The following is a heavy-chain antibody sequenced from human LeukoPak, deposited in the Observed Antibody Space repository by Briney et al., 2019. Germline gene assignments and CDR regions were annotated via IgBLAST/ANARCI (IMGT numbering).Heavy chain of an antibody. CDR2: IYYSGNT. J-gene: IGHJ4*02. CDR3: ARAIVATISFDY. Sequence: IPSETLSLTCTVSGDSISSGGYYWRWIRQHPGRGLEWIGYIYYSGNTYYNPSLKSRVTISVDTSKNQFSLKLTSVTAADTAVYYCARAIVATISFDYWGQGTLVTVSS. D-gene: IGHD5-12*01. CDR1: GDSISSGGYY. V-gene: IGHV4-31*03.